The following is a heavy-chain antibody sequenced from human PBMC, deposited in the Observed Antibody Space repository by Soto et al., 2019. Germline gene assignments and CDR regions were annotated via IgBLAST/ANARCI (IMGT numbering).Heavy chain of an antibody. J-gene: IGHJ4*02. CDR2: IIPIFGTA. CDR3: ARWRVGAKSFYFDY. V-gene: IGHV1-69*13. D-gene: IGHD1-26*01. CDR1: GVTFSSYA. Sequence: SVKVSCKASGVTFSSYAISWVRQAPGQGLEWMGGIIPIFGTANYAQKFQGRVTITADESTSTAYMELSSLRSEDTAVYYCARWRVGAKSFYFDYWGQGTLVTVSS.